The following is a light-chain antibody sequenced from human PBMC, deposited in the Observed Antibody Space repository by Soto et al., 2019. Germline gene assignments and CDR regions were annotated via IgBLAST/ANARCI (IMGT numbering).Light chain of an antibody. CDR1: QGVAGNY. CDR3: QQYVISPLS. Sequence: ESVLTQSPGTLSVSPGERATLSCRASQGVAGNYLAWYQQKPGKAPRLLMYAASSRATGIPDRFSGSGSGTAFTLTISRLEPEDVAVYDCQQYVISPLSFGGGTKVEIK. V-gene: IGKV3-20*01. CDR2: AAS. J-gene: IGKJ4*01.